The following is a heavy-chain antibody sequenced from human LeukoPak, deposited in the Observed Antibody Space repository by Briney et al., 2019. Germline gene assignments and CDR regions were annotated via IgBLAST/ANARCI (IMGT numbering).Heavy chain of an antibody. D-gene: IGHD3-10*01. V-gene: IGHV4-39*07. Sequence: KPSETLSLTCTVSGGSISSSSYYWGWIRQPPGKGLEWIGRMYSSGSTYYNPSLKSRVTISVGTSNNQFSLKLTSVTAADTAVYFCARGGYYGSGNDFRFDPWGQGTLVTVSS. CDR2: MYSSGST. J-gene: IGHJ5*02. CDR1: GGSISSSSYY. CDR3: ARGGYYGSGNDFRFDP.